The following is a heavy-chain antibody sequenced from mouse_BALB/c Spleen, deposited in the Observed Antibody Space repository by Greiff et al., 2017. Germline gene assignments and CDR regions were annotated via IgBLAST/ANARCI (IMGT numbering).Heavy chain of an antibody. Sequence: EVQVVESGGGLVQPGGSRTLSCAVSGFTFRSFGMHWVRQAPEKGLEWVAYISSGSSTIYYADTVKGRFTISRDNPKKTLFLLMTSLRSEDTAMYYCARGGLEYAMDYWGQGTSVTVAS. V-gene: IGHV5-17*02. J-gene: IGHJ4*01. CDR2: ISSGSSTI. D-gene: IGHD2-4*01. CDR3: ARGGLEYAMDY. CDR1: GFTFRSFG.